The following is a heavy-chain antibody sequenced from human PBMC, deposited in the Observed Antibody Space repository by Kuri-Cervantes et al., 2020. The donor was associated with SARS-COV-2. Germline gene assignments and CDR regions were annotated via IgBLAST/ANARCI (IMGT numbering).Heavy chain of an antibody. CDR1: GGTFSSYS. CDR2: IIPTFDTA. D-gene: IGHD2-8*02. Sequence: SVKVSCKASGGTFSSYSVNWVRQAPGQGLEWMGRIIPTFDTATYAQKFQGRVTFTADESSSTAYMEVNSLTSEDTAVYFCARSQGYCTANSCSWDWFDPWGQGTQVTVSS. J-gene: IGHJ5*02. CDR3: ARSQGYCTANSCSWDWFDP. V-gene: IGHV1-69*13.